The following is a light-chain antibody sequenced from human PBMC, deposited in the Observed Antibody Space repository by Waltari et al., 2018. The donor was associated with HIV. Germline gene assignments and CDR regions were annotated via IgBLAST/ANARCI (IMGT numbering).Light chain of an antibody. CDR1: SSDVGNYQY. V-gene: IGLV2-14*01. CDR3: SSYATTGGII. CDR2: AVS. Sequence: QSALTQPASVSGSPGQSITISCTGTSSDVGNYQYLSWYQQHPGKPPKLIIYAVSSRPSGVSIRFSGSKSGNSASLTISGLQAEDEADYYCSSYATTGGIIFGGGTKLTVL. J-gene: IGLJ2*01.